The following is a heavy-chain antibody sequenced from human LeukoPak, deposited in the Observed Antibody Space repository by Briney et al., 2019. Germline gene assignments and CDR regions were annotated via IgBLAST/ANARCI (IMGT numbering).Heavy chain of an antibody. CDR2: ISYDGSNK. CDR3: ARGFLEWLSNYFDY. V-gene: IGHV3-30-3*01. D-gene: IGHD3-3*01. Sequence: PGGSLRLSCAASGFTFSSYAMHWVRQAPGKGLEWAAVISYDGSNKYYADSVKGRFTISRDNSKNTLYLQMNSLRAEDTAVYYCARGFLEWLSNYFDYWGQGTLVTVSS. J-gene: IGHJ4*02. CDR1: GFTFSSYA.